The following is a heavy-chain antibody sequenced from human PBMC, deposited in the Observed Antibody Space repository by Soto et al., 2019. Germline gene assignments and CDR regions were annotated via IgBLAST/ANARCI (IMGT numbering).Heavy chain of an antibody. CDR1: GFTFGRYA. J-gene: IGHJ4*02. D-gene: IGHD3-9*01. CDR3: AKDVVIRYFDWFDY. V-gene: IGHV3-23*01. CDR2: NSSSGGSK. Sequence: GGSLRLSCAGSGFTFGRYALSWVRQAPGKGLEWVSTNSSSGGSKWYADSVKGRFTISRNNSGSTVYLQMNSLRAEDTAVYYCAKDVVIRYFDWFDYWGQGTLVTVSS.